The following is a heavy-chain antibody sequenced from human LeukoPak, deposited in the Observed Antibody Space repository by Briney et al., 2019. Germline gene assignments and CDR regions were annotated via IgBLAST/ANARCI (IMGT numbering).Heavy chain of an antibody. CDR3: ARDLSGSYWDYFDY. J-gene: IGHJ4*02. Sequence: ASVKVSCKASGYTFSNYGISWVRQAPGQGLEWMGWINPNSGGTNYAQKFQGRVTMTRDTSISTAYMEMSSLRSDDTAVYYCARDLSGSYWDYFDYWGQGTLVTVSS. CDR2: INPNSGGT. CDR1: GYTFSNYG. D-gene: IGHD1-26*01. V-gene: IGHV1-2*02.